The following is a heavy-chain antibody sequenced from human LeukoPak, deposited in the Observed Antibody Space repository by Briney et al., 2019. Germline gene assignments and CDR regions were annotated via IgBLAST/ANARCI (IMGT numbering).Heavy chain of an antibody. CDR1: GFTFSNFG. D-gene: IGHD1-26*01. Sequence: PGGSLSLSCAASGFTFSNFGMHWVRQAPGKGLEWVAFISYDGTNNYYADSVKGRFTISRDNSENTLYLQMSSLRAEDTALYYCAKDLSVGAYYFDHWGQGTLVTVSS. CDR2: ISYDGTNN. J-gene: IGHJ4*02. V-gene: IGHV3-30*18. CDR3: AKDLSVGAYYFDH.